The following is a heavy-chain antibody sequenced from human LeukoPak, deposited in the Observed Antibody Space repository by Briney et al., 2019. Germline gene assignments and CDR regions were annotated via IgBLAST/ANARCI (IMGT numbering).Heavy chain of an antibody. J-gene: IGHJ6*02. V-gene: IGHV3-7*03. Sequence: GGSLRLSCAASGFTFSNYWMNWVRQAPGKGLECLANIKQDGSETYYADSVKGRFTISRDNSKNMPYLQMDTLRADDTAVYYCAKSPRELHGMDVWGQGTTVTVSS. D-gene: IGHD3-10*01. CDR1: GFTFSNYW. CDR3: AKSPRELHGMDV. CDR2: IKQDGSET.